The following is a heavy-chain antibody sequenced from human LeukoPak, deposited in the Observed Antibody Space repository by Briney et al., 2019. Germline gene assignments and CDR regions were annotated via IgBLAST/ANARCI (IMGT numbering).Heavy chain of an antibody. D-gene: IGHD2-15*01. CDR2: IYTSGST. J-gene: IGHJ3*02. CDR1: GGSISSYY. V-gene: IGHV4-4*07. Sequence: SETLSLTCTVSGGSISSYYWSWIRQPAGKGLEWIGRIYTSGSTNYNPSLKSRVTMSVDTSKNQFSLKLSSVTAADTAVYYCARDLEDCSGGSCHRPGVDKNAFDIWGQGTMVTVSS. CDR3: ARDLEDCSGGSCHRPGVDKNAFDI.